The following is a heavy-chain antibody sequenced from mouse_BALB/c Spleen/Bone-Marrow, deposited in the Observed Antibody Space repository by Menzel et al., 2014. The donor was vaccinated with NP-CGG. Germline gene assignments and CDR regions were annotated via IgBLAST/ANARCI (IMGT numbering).Heavy chain of an antibody. V-gene: IGHV14-3*02. Sequence: ESGAELVKPGASVKLSCTASGFNIKDTYMYWVKQRPEQGLEWIGRIDPANGNTKYDPKFQGRATITADTSSNTAYLQLSSLTSEDTAVYYCAREDYGNSYAMDYWGQGTSVTVSS. CDR1: GFNIKDTY. J-gene: IGHJ4*01. D-gene: IGHD2-1*01. CDR2: IDPANGNT. CDR3: AREDYGNSYAMDY.